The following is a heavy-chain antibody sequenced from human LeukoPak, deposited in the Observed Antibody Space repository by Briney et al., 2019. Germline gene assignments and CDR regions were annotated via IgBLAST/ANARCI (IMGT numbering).Heavy chain of an antibody. CDR3: ARAGNWNYLSEPYYFDY. V-gene: IGHV3-21*01. J-gene: IGHJ4*02. Sequence: PGGSLRLSFAASGFTFSTYSMNWVRQAPGKGLEWDSYISSSRSNIYYGDSVKGRFTISRDNAKNSLYLQMNSLRAEDTAVYYCARAGNWNYLSEPYYFDYWGQGTLVTVSS. D-gene: IGHD1-7*01. CDR2: ISSSRSNI. CDR1: GFTFSTYS.